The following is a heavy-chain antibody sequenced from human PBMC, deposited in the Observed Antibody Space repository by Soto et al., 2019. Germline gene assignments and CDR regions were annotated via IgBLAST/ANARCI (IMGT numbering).Heavy chain of an antibody. V-gene: IGHV4-59*01. D-gene: IGHD3-10*01. J-gene: IGHJ3*02. Sequence: SETLSLTCTVSGGSISSYYRSWIRQPPGKGLEWIGYIYFRGATNYNPSLKSRVTMSADTSKNQFSLKLNSVTAADTAVYYCARVWGGAFDIWGQGTMVTVS. CDR2: IYFRGAT. CDR3: ARVWGGAFDI. CDR1: GGSISSYY.